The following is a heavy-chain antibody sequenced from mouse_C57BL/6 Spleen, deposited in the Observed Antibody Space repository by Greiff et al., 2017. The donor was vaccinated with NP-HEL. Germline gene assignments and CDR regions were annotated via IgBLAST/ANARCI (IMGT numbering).Heavy chain of an antibody. CDR1: GFTFSSYG. CDR2: ISSGGSYT. D-gene: IGHD2-4*01. CDR3: AIGYYDYGTLAY. J-gene: IGHJ3*01. Sequence: EVQGVESGGDLVKPGGSLKLSCAASGFTFSSYGMSWVRQTPDKRLEWVGTISSGGSYTYYPDSVKGRFTITRDNAKNTLYLQMSSLKSEDTAIDYCAIGYYDYGTLAYWGQGTLVTVSA. V-gene: IGHV5-6*01.